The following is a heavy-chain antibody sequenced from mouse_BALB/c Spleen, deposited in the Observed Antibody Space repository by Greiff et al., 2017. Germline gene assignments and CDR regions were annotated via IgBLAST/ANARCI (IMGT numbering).Heavy chain of an antibody. Sequence: VKLQESGAELVRPGSSVKISCKASGYAFSSYWMNWVKQRPGQGLEWIGQIYPGDGDTNYNGKFKGKATLTADKSSSTAYMQLSSLTSEDSAVYFCARNRGGYWFAYWGQGTLVTVSA. J-gene: IGHJ3*01. D-gene: IGHD1-1*02. CDR1: GYAFSSYW. CDR2: IYPGDGDT. CDR3: ARNRGGYWFAY. V-gene: IGHV1-80*01.